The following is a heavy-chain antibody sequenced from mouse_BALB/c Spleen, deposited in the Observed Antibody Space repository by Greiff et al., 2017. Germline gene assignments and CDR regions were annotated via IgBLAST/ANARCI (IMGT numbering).Heavy chain of an antibody. CDR2: ISSGGST. Sequence: EVKLEESGGGLVKPGGSLKLSCAASGFTFSSYAMSWVRQTPEKRLEWVASISSGGSTYYPDSVKGRFTISRDNARNILYLQMSSLRSEDTAMYYCAREGYLGFAYWGQGTLVTVSA. CDR1: GFTFSSYA. D-gene: IGHD2-14*01. J-gene: IGHJ3*01. CDR3: AREGYLGFAY. V-gene: IGHV5-6-5*01.